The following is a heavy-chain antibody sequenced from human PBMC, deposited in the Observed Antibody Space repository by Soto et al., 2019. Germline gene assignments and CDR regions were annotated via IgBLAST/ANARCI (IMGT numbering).Heavy chain of an antibody. CDR2: ISYDGSNK. J-gene: IGHJ6*02. CDR3: ARDGYCSSTSCYRGGYGMDV. CDR1: GFTFSSYA. V-gene: IGHV3-30-3*01. D-gene: IGHD2-2*01. Sequence: PGGSLRLSCAASGFTFSSYAMHWVRQAPGKGLEWVAVISYDGSNKYYADSVKGRFTISRDNSKNTLYLQMNSLRAEDTAVYYCARDGYCSSTSCYRGGYGMDVWGQGTTVTVS.